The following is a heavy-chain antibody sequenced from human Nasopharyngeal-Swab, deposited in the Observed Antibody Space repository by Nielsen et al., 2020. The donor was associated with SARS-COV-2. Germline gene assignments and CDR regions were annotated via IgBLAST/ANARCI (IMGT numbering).Heavy chain of an antibody. J-gene: IGHJ4*02. CDR3: ARDTTYDFWSGYSKSFDY. D-gene: IGHD3-3*01. Sequence: GGSLRLSCAASGFTFSSYSMNWVRRAPGKGLEWVSYISSSSSTIYYADSVKGRFTISRDNAKNSLYLQMNSLRAEDTAVYYCARDTTYDFWSGYSKSFDYWGQGTLVTVSS. V-gene: IGHV3-48*01. CDR2: ISSSSSTI. CDR1: GFTFSSYS.